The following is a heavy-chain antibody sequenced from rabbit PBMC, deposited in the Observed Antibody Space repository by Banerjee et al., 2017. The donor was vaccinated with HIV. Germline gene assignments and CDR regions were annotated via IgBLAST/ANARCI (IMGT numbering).Heavy chain of an antibody. Sequence: QEQLVESGGGLVQPEGSLTLTCTASGFSFSSSYWICWVRQAPGKGLEWIGCILTGSSGSTYYASWAKGRFTISKTSSTTVTLQMTSLTAADTATYFCARWEPGVIGWNFFLWGPGTLVTVS. D-gene: IGHD1-1*01. CDR3: ARWEPGVIGWNFFL. CDR2: ILTGSSGST. J-gene: IGHJ4*01. V-gene: IGHV1S45*01. CDR1: GFSFSSSYW.